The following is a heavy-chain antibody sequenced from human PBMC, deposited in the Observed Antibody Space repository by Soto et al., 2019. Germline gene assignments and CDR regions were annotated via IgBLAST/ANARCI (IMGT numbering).Heavy chain of an antibody. CDR2: IIPILRTA. CDR1: GGTFSNYA. J-gene: IGHJ6*02. CDR3: ARGGGIYYDTTIGHGLDV. V-gene: IGHV1-69*13. Sequence: SVKVSCKASGGTFSNYAISWVRQAPGQGLEWMGGIIPILRTANYAQKLQGRVTITADESTSTAYMEVTSLRSEDTAVYYCARGGGIYYDTTIGHGLDVWG. D-gene: IGHD3-22*01.